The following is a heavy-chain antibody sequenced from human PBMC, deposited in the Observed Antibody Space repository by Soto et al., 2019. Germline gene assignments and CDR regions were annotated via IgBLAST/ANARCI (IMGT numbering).Heavy chain of an antibody. CDR1: GGSISSYY. J-gene: IGHJ4*02. V-gene: IGHV4-59*08. D-gene: IGHD1-7*01. CDR2: IYYSGST. Sequence: SETLSLTCTVSGGSISSYYWGWIRQPPGKGLECVGYIYYSGSTNYNPSLRSRVTISVDTSKNQFSLKLTSVTAADTAVYFCVRRIRTGTNGFDYWGQGTLVTVSS. CDR3: VRRIRTGTNGFDY.